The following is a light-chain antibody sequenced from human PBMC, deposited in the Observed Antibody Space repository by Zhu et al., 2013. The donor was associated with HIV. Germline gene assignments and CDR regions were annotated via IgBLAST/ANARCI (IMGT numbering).Light chain of an antibody. V-gene: IGKV3-11*01. J-gene: IGKJ1*01. CDR2: GAS. Sequence: EIVLTQSPAILSLSPGERATLSCRASQSIGSYLAWYQHKGGQAPRLVIFGASTRATGIPARFSGSGSGTEFTLTISSLQSEDSAVYYCHQRANWPPWTFGQGTRLEV. CDR1: QSIGSY. CDR3: HQRANWPPWT.